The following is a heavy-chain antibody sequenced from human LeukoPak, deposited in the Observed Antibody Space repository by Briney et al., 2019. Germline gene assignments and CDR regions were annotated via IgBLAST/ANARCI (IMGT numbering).Heavy chain of an antibody. V-gene: IGHV3-23*01. J-gene: IGHJ6*03. D-gene: IGHD6-6*01. CDR3: AKGEYSSSSRHYYYYYYMDV. CDR2: INAGGAYT. CDR1: GFTFSSYA. Sequence: PGGSLRLSCTVSGFTFSSYAMSWVCQAPGKGLEWVSGINAGGAYTFYADSVKGRSTISRDNSKNTLYLQMNSLRAEDTAVYYCAKGEYSSSSRHYYYYYYMDVWGKGTTVTVSS.